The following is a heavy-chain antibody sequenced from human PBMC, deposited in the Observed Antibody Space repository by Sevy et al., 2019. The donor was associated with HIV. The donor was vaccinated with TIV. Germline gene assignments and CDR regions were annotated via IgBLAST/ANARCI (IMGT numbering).Heavy chain of an antibody. CDR3: AKDAPLYPAAIPGTKGMDV. J-gene: IGHJ6*02. CDR2: FDPEDGVT. Sequence: ASVKVSCKVSGYTLTELSMHWVRQAPGKGLEWMGGFDPEDGVTIYAKKFQGRVTMTEDTSTDTAYMELSSLRSEETAGYYCAKDAPLYPAAIPGTKGMDVWGQGTTVTVS. CDR1: GYTLTELS. D-gene: IGHD2-2*02. V-gene: IGHV1-24*01.